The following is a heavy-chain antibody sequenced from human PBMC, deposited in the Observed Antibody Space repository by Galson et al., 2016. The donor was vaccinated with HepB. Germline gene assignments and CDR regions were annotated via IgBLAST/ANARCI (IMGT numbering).Heavy chain of an antibody. V-gene: IGHV3-15*01. D-gene: IGHD3-3*01. Sequence: SLRLSCAASGFTFRYAWMSWVRQAPGKGLEWVGRIKGKTDGGTTDYAAPVKGRFTISRDDSKTTLYLQMNSLKTEDTAVYYCVYYDFWSGLDYWGQGTLVTVSS. CDR3: VYYDFWSGLDY. CDR1: GFTFRYAW. CDR2: IKGKTDGGTT. J-gene: IGHJ4*02.